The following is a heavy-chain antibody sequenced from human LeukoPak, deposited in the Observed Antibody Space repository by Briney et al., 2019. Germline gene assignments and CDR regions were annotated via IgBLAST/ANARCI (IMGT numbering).Heavy chain of an antibody. CDR3: ARSYGYNYYYYYMDV. D-gene: IGHD5-18*01. CDR2: ISAYNGNT. CDR1: GYTFTSYG. J-gene: IGHJ6*03. V-gene: IGHV1-18*01. Sequence: GASVTVSCKASGYTFTSYGISWVRQAPGQGLEWMGWISAYNGNTNYAQKLQGRVTMTTDTSTSTAYMELRSLRSDDTAVYYCARSYGYNYYYYYMDVWGKGTTVTVCS.